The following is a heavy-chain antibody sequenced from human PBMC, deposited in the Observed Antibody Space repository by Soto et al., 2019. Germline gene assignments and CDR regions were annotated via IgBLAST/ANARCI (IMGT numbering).Heavy chain of an antibody. Sequence: VQLVESGGGLVKPGGSLRLSCAASGFTFSNAWMNWVRQAPGKGLEWVGRIKSKTDGGTTDYAAPVKGRFTISRDDSKNTLYLQMNSLKTEDTAVYYCTTILWFGELLYYYGMDVWGQGTTVTVSS. CDR1: GFTFSNAW. D-gene: IGHD3-10*01. J-gene: IGHJ6*02. CDR3: TTILWFGELLYYYGMDV. CDR2: IKSKTDGGTT. V-gene: IGHV3-15*07.